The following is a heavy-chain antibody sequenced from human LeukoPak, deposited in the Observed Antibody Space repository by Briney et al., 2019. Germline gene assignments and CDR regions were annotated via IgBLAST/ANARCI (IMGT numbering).Heavy chain of an antibody. D-gene: IGHD2-2*01. CDR3: AKDMGYCSSTSCPPGAFDI. J-gene: IGHJ3*02. V-gene: IGHV3-9*01. Sequence: PGRSLRLSCAASGFTFDDYAMHWVRQAPGKGLEWVSGISWNSGSIGYADSVKGRFTISRDNAKNSLYLQMNSLRAEDTALYYCAKDMGYCSSTSCPPGAFDIWGQGTMVTVSS. CDR1: GFTFDDYA. CDR2: ISWNSGSI.